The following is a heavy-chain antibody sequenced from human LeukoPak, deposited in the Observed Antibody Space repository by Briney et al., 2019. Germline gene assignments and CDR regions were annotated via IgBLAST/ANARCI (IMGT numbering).Heavy chain of an antibody. CDR1: GFTFSSYA. Sequence: PGGSLRLSCAASGFTFSSYAMHWVRQAPGKGLEWVAVISYDGSNKYYADSVKGRFTTSRDNSKNTLYLQMNSLRAEDTAVYYCARERHDWGQGTLVTVSS. CDR3: ARERHD. CDR2: ISYDGSNK. V-gene: IGHV3-30*04. J-gene: IGHJ4*02.